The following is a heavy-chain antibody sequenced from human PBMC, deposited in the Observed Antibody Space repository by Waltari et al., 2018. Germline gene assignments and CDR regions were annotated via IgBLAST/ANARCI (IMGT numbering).Heavy chain of an antibody. D-gene: IGHD6-19*01. J-gene: IGHJ4*02. CDR3: AVIEYSSLPPVDY. V-gene: IGHV1-2*04. CDR2: INPNSGGT. CDR1: GYTFSAYY. Sequence: QVQLVQSGAEVKKPGASVKVSCKASGYTFSAYYMHWVRQAPGQGLEWMGWINPNSGGTNYAQKFQGWVTMTRDTSIDTAYMELSRLRSDDTAVYYCAVIEYSSLPPVDYWGQGTPVTVSS.